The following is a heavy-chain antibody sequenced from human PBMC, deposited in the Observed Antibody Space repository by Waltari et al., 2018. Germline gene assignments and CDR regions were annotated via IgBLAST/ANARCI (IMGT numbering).Heavy chain of an antibody. D-gene: IGHD5-18*01. V-gene: IGHV4-34*01. CDR1: GGSFSGYY. CDR2: INHSGST. CDR3: ARVKGTGYSYGYYNYGMDV. J-gene: IGHJ6*02. Sequence: QVQLQQWGAGLLKPSETLSLTCAVYGGSFSGYYWSWIRQPPGKGLEWIGEINHSGSTNYNPALKSRVTISVDTSKNQFSLKLSSVTAAETAVYDCARVKGTGYSYGYYNYGMDVWGQGTTVTVSS.